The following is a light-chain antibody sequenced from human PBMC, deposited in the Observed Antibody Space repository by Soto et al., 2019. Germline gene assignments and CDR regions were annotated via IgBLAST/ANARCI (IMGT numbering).Light chain of an antibody. CDR3: QQYGDSPFT. CDR2: GVS. V-gene: IGKV3-20*01. J-gene: IGKJ3*01. CDR1: QSGSYNC. Sequence: EIVLTQSPGTLSFSPGERATLTCRASQSGSYNCLAWYQQKPGQAPRLLIYGVSSRATGIPDRFSGSGSGTDFTLTISRLEPEDFAVYYCQQYGDSPFTFGPGTKVDLK.